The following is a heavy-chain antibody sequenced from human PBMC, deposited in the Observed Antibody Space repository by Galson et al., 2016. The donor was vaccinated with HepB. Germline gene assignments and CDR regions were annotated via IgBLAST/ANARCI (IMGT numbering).Heavy chain of an antibody. CDR1: GFIVSTNY. CDR3: ARGIAVITHAFDI. D-gene: IGHD3-16*01. CDR2: IYSGGTT. V-gene: IGHV3-53*01. Sequence: SLRLSCAASGFIVSTNYMSRGRQAPGKGLEWVSVIYSGGTTYYADAVKGRFTISRDDSKNTVCLQMNSLRAEDTAVYYCARGIAVITHAFDIWGQGTMVTVS. J-gene: IGHJ3*02.